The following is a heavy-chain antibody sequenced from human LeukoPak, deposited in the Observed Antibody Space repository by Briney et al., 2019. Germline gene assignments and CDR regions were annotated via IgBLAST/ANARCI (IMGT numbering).Heavy chain of an antibody. D-gene: IGHD5-18*01. CDR1: GFTFSSYG. V-gene: IGHV3-30*03. CDR2: ISYDGSDK. CDR3: SRGYTYADY. Sequence: GGSLSLSCAASGFTFSSYGMHWVRQAPGKGLEWVAVISYDGSDKYYADSVKGRFTISRDNSKNTLSLQMNSLRGEDTAVYYCSRGYTYADYWGQGTLVTVSS. J-gene: IGHJ4*02.